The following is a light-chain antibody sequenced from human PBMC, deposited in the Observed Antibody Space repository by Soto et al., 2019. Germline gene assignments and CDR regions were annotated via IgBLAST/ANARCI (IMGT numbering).Light chain of an antibody. CDR3: LQYGNSPSWT. J-gene: IGKJ1*01. CDR1: QSVAGY. V-gene: IGKV3-20*01. CDR2: AAS. Sequence: EIVLTQSPGTLSLSPGERATLSCRASQSVAGYLAWYQQKPGQAPRLLIYAASIRATDIPARFSASGSRTDFSLTINRLEPEDFAVYYCLQYGNSPSWTFGQGTRVEV.